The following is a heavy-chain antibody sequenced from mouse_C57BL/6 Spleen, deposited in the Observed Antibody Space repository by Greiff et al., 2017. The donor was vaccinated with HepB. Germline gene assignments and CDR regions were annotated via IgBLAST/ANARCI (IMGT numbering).Heavy chain of an antibody. CDR3: AREGSYAMDY. CDR1: GYSITSGYY. CDR2: ISYDGSN. J-gene: IGHJ4*01. V-gene: IGHV3-6*01. Sequence: EVQLVESGPGLVKPSQSLSLTCSVTGYSITSGYYWNWIRQFPGNKLEWMGYISYDGSNNYNPSLKNRISITRDTSKNQFFLKLNSVTTEDTATYYCAREGSYAMDYWGQGTSVTVSS.